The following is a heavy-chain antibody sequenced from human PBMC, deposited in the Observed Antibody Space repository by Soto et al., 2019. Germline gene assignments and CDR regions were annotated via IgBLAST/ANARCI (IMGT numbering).Heavy chain of an antibody. V-gene: IGHV1-3*05. D-gene: IGHD6-19*01. CDR3: ARAVAVPADFDY. Sequence: QVQVVQSGAEEKKPGASVKVSCTASGYTFTGYAIHWVRRAPGQRLEWMGWINAGNGNTKYSQKFQGRVTITRDTSASTAYMELSSLRSEDTAVYYCARAVAVPADFDYWGQGTLVTVSS. J-gene: IGHJ4*02. CDR2: INAGNGNT. CDR1: GYTFTGYA.